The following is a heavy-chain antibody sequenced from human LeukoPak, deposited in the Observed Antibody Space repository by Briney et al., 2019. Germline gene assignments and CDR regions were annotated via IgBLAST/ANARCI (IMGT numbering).Heavy chain of an antibody. J-gene: IGHJ5*02. CDR3: ARNPSGTAMVTS. CDR1: GYTLTELS. Sequence: ASVKVSCKVSGYTLTELSMHWVRQAPGKGLEWMGGFDPEDGETIYAQKFQGRVTMTEDTSTDTAYMELSSLRSEDTAVYYCARNPSGTAMVTSWGQGTLVTVSS. D-gene: IGHD5-18*01. CDR2: FDPEDGET. V-gene: IGHV1-24*01.